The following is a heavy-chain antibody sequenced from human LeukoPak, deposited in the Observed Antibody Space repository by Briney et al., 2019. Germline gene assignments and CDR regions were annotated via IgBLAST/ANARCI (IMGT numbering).Heavy chain of an antibody. CDR2: INPNSGGT. V-gene: IGHV1-2*02. CDR3: ARSAYYGSGSYPRTYYYYYYMDV. D-gene: IGHD3-10*01. CDR1: GYTFTGYY. J-gene: IGHJ6*03. Sequence: ASVKVSCRASGYTFTGYYMPWVRQAPGQGLEWMGWINPNSGGTNYAQKFQGRVTMTRDTSISTAYMELSRLRSDDTAVYYCARSAYYGSGSYPRTYYYYYYMDVWGKGTTVTVSS.